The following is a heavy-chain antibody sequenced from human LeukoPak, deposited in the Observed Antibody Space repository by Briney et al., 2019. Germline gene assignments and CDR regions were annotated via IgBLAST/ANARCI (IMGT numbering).Heavy chain of an antibody. CDR1: GYTFTSYG. V-gene: IGHV1-18*01. CDR3: ARVYYYYYMDV. J-gene: IGHJ6*03. CDR2: ISAYNGNT. Sequence: GGPVKVSCKASGYTFTSYGSSWVRQAPGQGLEWMGWISAYNGNTNYAQKLQGRVTMTTDTSTSTAYMELRSLRSDDTAVYYCARVYYYYYMDVWGKGTTVTVSS.